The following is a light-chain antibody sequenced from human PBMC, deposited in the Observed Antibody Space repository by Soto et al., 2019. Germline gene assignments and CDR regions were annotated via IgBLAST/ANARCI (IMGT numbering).Light chain of an antibody. V-gene: IGKV3-15*01. CDR3: QQYNKWSLYT. CDR2: GAS. Sequence: EIVMTQSPATLSVSPGERATISCRASQSVRSNLAWYQQKPGQAPRLLIYGASTRATGIPSRFSGSGSGTEFPLTISSRQSEDFAVYYCQQYNKWSLYTFGQGTKLEIK. CDR1: QSVRSN. J-gene: IGKJ2*01.